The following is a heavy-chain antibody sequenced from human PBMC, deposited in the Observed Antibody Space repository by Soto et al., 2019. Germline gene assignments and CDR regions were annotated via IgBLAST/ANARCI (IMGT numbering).Heavy chain of an antibody. CDR2: MNPYNGNT. V-gene: IGHV1-8*01. CDR1: GYTFTSYN. D-gene: IGHD6-19*01. Sequence: QVQLVQSGAEVKRPGASVKVSCRASGYTFTSYNINWVRQDTGQGPEWMGWMNPYNGNTGYAQEFQGRVTMTRDISIDTAYMELSSLTSEDTATYYCARAVGIAVTGLDVWGQGTLVTVSS. CDR3: ARAVGIAVTGLDV. J-gene: IGHJ4*02.